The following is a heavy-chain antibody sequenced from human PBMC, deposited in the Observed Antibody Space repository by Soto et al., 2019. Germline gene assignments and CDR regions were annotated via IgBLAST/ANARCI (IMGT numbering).Heavy chain of an antibody. CDR1: GFTFSSYA. CDR2: ISGSGGST. J-gene: IGHJ5*02. D-gene: IGHD6-19*01. Sequence: WVSLRLSCAASGFTFSSYAMNWVRQAPGKGLEWVSAISGSGGSTYYADSVKGRFTISRDNSKNTLYLQMNSLRAEDTAVYYCAKRIAVAGNNWFDPWGQGTLVTVSS. V-gene: IGHV3-23*01. CDR3: AKRIAVAGNNWFDP.